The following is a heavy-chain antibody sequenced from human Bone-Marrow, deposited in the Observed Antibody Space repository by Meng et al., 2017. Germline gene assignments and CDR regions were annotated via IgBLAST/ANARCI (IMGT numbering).Heavy chain of an antibody. D-gene: IGHD6-19*01. Sequence: GESLKISCKGSGYTFTSYAMHWVRQAPGQRLEWMGWINAGNGNTKYSQKFQGRVTITRDTSASTAYMELSSLRSEDTAVYYCAVAGRYYYYYGMDVWGQGTTVTVSS. J-gene: IGHJ6*02. CDR1: GYTFTSYA. V-gene: IGHV1-3*01. CDR3: AVAGRYYYYYGMDV. CDR2: INAGNGNT.